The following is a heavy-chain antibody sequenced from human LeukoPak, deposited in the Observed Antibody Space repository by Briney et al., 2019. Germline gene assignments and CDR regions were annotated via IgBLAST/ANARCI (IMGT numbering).Heavy chain of an antibody. CDR2: IYSGGTT. J-gene: IGHJ4*02. V-gene: IGHV3-53*01. CDR3: ARSSTIGAAGLFDS. CDR1: EFTVSSNY. D-gene: IGHD6-13*01. Sequence: GGSLRLSCVASEFTVSSNYMSWVRQAPGKGLEWVSVIYSGGTTFYADSVKGRFTISRDNSMNTLYLHMNSLRVEDTAVYYCARSSTIGAAGLFDSWGQGTLVTVSS.